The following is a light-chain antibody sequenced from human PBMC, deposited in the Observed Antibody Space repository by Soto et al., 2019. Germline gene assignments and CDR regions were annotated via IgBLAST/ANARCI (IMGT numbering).Light chain of an antibody. Sequence: EIVLTQSPATLSLSPGERATLSCRASQSVSSFLAWYQQQPGQAPRLLIYDASNRATGIPTRFSGSGSGTDFTLTISSLEPEDVAVYYCQQRINWPLTFGGGTKVEIK. CDR3: QQRINWPLT. J-gene: IGKJ4*01. CDR2: DAS. V-gene: IGKV3-11*01. CDR1: QSVSSF.